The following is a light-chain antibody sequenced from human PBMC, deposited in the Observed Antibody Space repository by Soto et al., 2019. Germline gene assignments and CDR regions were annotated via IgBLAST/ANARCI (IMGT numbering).Light chain of an antibody. CDR2: EVS. CDR3: SSYTSSNTYV. V-gene: IGLV2-14*01. CDR1: SSDVGGYNY. J-gene: IGLJ1*01. Sequence: QSALTQPASVSGSPGQSITISCAGTSSDVGGYNYVSWYQQHPGKAPKLIIFEVSNRPSGVSNRFSASKSVNTASLTISGLQTEDEADYFCSSYTSSNTYVFGTATKVTVL.